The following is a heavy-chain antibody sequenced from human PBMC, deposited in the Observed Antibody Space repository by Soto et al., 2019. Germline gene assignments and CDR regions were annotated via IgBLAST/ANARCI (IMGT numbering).Heavy chain of an antibody. CDR1: GFTFSSYG. D-gene: IGHD6-13*01. J-gene: IGHJ4*02. CDR3: AKLGFKGSSWTHY. Sequence: PGGSLRLSCAASGFTFSSYGMHWVRQAPGKGLEWVAVISYDGSNKYYADSVKGRFTISRDNSKNTLYLQMNSLRAEDTAVYYCAKLGFKGSSWTHYWGQGTLVTVSS. V-gene: IGHV3-30*18. CDR2: ISYDGSNK.